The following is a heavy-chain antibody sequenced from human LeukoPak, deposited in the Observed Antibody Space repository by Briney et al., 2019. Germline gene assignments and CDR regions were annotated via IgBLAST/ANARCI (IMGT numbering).Heavy chain of an antibody. CDR2: ISSSSSYI. Sequence: GGSLRLSCAASGFTFSSYSMNWVRQAPGKGLEWVSSISSSSSYIYYADSVKGRFTISRDNAKNSLYLQMNSLRAEDTAVYYCARDQGTMIGWFDPWGQGTLVTVSS. CDR3: ARDQGTMIGWFDP. D-gene: IGHD3-22*01. J-gene: IGHJ5*02. V-gene: IGHV3-21*01. CDR1: GFTFSSYS.